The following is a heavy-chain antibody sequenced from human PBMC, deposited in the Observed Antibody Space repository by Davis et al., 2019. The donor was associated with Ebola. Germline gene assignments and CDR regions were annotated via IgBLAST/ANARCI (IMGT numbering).Heavy chain of an antibody. V-gene: IGHV1-18*04. Sequence: AASVKVSCKASGYTFTSYGITWVRQAPGQGLEWMGWINPHNGNTNYAQNAQGRVTMTTDTSTSTAYMEVGSLRSDDTAVYYCARAQFPTTSDHWGQGTLVTVSS. CDR1: GYTFTSYG. D-gene: IGHD1-1*01. CDR3: ARAQFPTTSDH. CDR2: INPHNGNT. J-gene: IGHJ4*02.